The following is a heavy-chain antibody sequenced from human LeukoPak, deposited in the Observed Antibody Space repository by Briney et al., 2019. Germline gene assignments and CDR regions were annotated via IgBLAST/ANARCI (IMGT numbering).Heavy chain of an antibody. J-gene: IGHJ4*02. D-gene: IGHD3-16*02. V-gene: IGHV4-61*05. CDR3: AIYDYVWGSYRYDY. CDR1: GGSISSSSYY. Sequence: SETLSLTCTVSGGSISSSSYYWGWIRQPPGKGLEWIGYIYYSGSTNYNPSLKSRVTISVDTSKNQFSLKLSSVTAADTAVYYCAIYDYVWGSYRYDYWGQGTLVTVSS. CDR2: IYYSGST.